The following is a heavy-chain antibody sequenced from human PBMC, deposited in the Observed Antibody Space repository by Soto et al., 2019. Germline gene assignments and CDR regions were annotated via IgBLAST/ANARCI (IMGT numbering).Heavy chain of an antibody. Sequence: GGSLRLSCAASGFTFSSYAMSWVRHAPGKGLEWVSAISGSGGSTYYADSVKGRFTISRDNSKNTLYLQMNSLRAEDTAVYYCAKEGAVLRFLEWFPSEDYFGYWGQGTLVTVSS. CDR3: AKEGAVLRFLEWFPSEDYFGY. V-gene: IGHV3-23*01. CDR1: GFTFSSYA. CDR2: ISGSGGST. J-gene: IGHJ4*02. D-gene: IGHD3-3*01.